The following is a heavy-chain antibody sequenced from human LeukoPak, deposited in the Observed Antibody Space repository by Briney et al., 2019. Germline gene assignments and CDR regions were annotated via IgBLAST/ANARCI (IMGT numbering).Heavy chain of an antibody. V-gene: IGHV1-2*02. CDR1: GYTFTGYY. J-gene: IGHJ4*02. CDR3: ARFLGYCSGGSCYFDY. CDR2: INPNSGAT. Sequence: ASVKVSCKASGYTFTGYYMHWVRQAPGQGLEWMGWINPNSGATKYAQKFQGRVTMTRDTSISTAYMELSSLKSDDTAEYYCARFLGYCSGGSCYFDYWGQGTLVTVSS. D-gene: IGHD2-15*01.